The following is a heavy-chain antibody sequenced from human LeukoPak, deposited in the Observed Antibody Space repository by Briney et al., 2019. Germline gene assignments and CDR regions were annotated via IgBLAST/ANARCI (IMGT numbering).Heavy chain of an antibody. J-gene: IGHJ4*02. V-gene: IGHV1-2*06. D-gene: IGHD4-17*01. Sequence: ASVKVSCKASGYTFTGYYMHWMRQAPGQGLEWMGRINPNSGATNYAQKLQGRVTMTTDTSTSTAYMELRSLRSDDTAVYYCARYGGYGEVGYWGQGTLVTVSS. CDR1: GYTFTGYY. CDR2: INPNSGAT. CDR3: ARYGGYGEVGY.